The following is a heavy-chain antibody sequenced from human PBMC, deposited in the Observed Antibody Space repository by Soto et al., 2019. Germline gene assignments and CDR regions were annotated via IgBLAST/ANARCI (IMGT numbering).Heavy chain of an antibody. J-gene: IGHJ4*02. V-gene: IGHV3-48*03. CDR3: VRYCGTTLCNGVATRTFDY. D-gene: IGHD5-12*01. Sequence: PGGSLRLSCAPSRFTFSSYELNWVRQAPGTGQEWVSYISSSGYTVYYADSVRSRFTISRDNTRNSLYLQMNSLRDEDTALYYCVRYCGTTLCNGVATRTFDYWGQGTLVTVSS. CDR1: RFTFSSYE. CDR2: ISSSGYTV.